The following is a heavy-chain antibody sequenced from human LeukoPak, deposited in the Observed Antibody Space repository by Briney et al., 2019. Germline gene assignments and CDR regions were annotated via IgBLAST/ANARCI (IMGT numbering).Heavy chain of an antibody. CDR2: ISSGSSTL. J-gene: IGHJ4*02. CDR1: GFTFSTYS. Sequence: QPGGSLRLSCAASGFTFSTYSMNWVRQAPGKGLEWVSFISSGSSTLYYADSVKGRFTISRDNSKNTLYLQMSSLRAEDTAVYYCAKKTDRQISGFLFDYWGQGTLVTVSS. V-gene: IGHV3-48*01. D-gene: IGHD2/OR15-2a*01. CDR3: AKKTDRQISGFLFDY.